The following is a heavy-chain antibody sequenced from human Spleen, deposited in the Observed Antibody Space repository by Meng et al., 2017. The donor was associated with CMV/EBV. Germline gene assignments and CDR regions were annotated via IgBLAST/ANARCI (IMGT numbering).Heavy chain of an antibody. J-gene: IGHJ5*02. CDR3: VRNALEPAALWLDP. CDR2: INPKSGDA. V-gene: IGHV1-2*06. Sequence: SGYSFTGFYIHWVRQAPGQGLEWMGRINPKSGDADYAQKFQGRVTMTRDTSIGTAFMELSRLRSDDTAVYYCVRNALEPAALWLDPRGQGTLVTVSS. D-gene: IGHD2-2*01. CDR1: GYSFTGFY.